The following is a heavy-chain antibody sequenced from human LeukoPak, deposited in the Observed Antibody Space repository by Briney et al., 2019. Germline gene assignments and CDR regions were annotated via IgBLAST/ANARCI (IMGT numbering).Heavy chain of an antibody. J-gene: IGHJ5*02. Sequence: PGGSLRLSCAASGFTFSSYSMDWVRQAPGKGLEWVSPISSSSSYIYYADSVKGRFTISRDNAKNSLYLQMNSLRAEDTAVYYCARGDRDYDILTGYSKSWFDPWGQGTLVTVSS. V-gene: IGHV3-21*01. CDR1: GFTFSSYS. CDR3: ARGDRDYDILTGYSKSWFDP. D-gene: IGHD3-9*01. CDR2: ISSSSSYI.